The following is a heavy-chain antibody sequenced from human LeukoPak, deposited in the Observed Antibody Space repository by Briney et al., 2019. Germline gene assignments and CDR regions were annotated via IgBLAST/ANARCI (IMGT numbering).Heavy chain of an antibody. V-gene: IGHV3-23*01. CDR1: GFTFSNYG. D-gene: IGHD1-26*01. CDR2: ITGSGDDA. Sequence: GGSLRLSCAASGFTFSNYGMSWLRQAPGRGLEWVSAITGSGDDAYYADSVHGRFTMSRDNSKSTLYLQMNSLRVEDTALYYCAKESTGSSPDYWGQGTLVTVSS. CDR3: AKESTGSSPDY. J-gene: IGHJ4*02.